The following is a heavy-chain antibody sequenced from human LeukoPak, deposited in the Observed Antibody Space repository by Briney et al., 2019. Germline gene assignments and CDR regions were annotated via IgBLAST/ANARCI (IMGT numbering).Heavy chain of an antibody. J-gene: IGHJ4*02. Sequence: LWASVKVSCKASGYTLSNYAINWVRQAPGHGLEWMGWINTNTGNPTYAQGFIGRFVFPVDTSVNTAYVQISSLEAEDTAVYYCARDRGGGYSNVDYWGQGTLVTVSS. CDR2: INTNTGNP. V-gene: IGHV7-4-1*02. CDR3: ARDRGGGYSNVDY. D-gene: IGHD5-18*01. CDR1: GYTLSNYA.